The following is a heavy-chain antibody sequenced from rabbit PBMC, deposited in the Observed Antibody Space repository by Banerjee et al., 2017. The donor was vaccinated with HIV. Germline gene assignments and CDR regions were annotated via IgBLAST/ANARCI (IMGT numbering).Heavy chain of an antibody. CDR1: GFDFSSSYF. CDR3: ARRTDSTSAGYDL. V-gene: IGHV1S45*01. J-gene: IGHJ4*01. CDR2: IYPDYGNT. D-gene: IGHD1-1*01. Sequence: QEQLVESGGGLVQPEGSLTLTCKASGFDFSSSYFMCWVRQAPGKGLEWIACIYPDYGNTYYASWAKGRFTISKTSSTTVTLQMTSLTATDTATYFCARRTDSTSAGYDLWGPGTLVTVS.